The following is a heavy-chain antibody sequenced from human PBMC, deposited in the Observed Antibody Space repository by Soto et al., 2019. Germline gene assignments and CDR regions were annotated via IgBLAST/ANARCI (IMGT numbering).Heavy chain of an antibody. CDR1: GDSYSISTYS. D-gene: IGHD6-19*01. CDR3: AGMPYTSGLRFDP. J-gene: IGHJ5*02. Sequence: SETLSLTCNMSGDSYSISTYSWSWIRQPPGKALQWIGFIYQSGVTSYNPSLASRVSISLDRSNNQCSLRLKSVTAADTAVYFCAGMPYTSGLRFDPWGPGTLVTVSS. CDR2: IYQSGVT. V-gene: IGHV4-30-2*01.